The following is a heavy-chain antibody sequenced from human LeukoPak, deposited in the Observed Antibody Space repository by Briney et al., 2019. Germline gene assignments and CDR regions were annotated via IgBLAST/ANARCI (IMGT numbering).Heavy chain of an antibody. CDR1: GGTFSGNS. CDR3: ARETRDSNWNSVAYLDH. D-gene: IGHD1-7*01. J-gene: IGHJ4*02. CDR2: FIPILNTT. Sequence: SVKVSCKASGGTFSGNSIAWVRQAPGQGLEWMGRFIPILNTTNYAQDFQGRVTLTADKSTSTAYMELMSLGSEDTAVYYCARETRDSNWNSVAYLDHWGQGTLVTVSS. V-gene: IGHV1-69*08.